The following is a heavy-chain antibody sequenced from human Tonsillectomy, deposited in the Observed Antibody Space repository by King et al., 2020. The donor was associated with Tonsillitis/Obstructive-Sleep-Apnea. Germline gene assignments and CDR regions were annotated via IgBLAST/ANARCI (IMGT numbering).Heavy chain of an antibody. J-gene: IGHJ3*02. Sequence: VQLQESGPGLVKPSETLSLTCSVSGVSISTDYWSWIRQPPGKELEWIGFIYHTGTTNYNPSLKSRVTISVDTSKNHFSLKLRSVPAADTAVYYCARERRDAFDIWGQGTMVTVSS. CDR2: IYHTGTT. CDR1: GVSISTDY. CDR3: ARERRDAFDI. V-gene: IGHV4-59*01.